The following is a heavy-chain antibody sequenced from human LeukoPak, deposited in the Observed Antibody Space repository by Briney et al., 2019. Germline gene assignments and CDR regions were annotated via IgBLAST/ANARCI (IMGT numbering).Heavy chain of an antibody. CDR3: AIRKDNWKYEVACYFDC. CDR2: IYYSGST. CDR1: GASISSSTYY. Sequence: SETLSLTCTVSGASISSSTYYWGWIRQPPGKGLEWIGSIYYSGSTYYNPSLKSRVTISVDTSKNQLSLKLGSVTAADTAVYYCAIRKDNWKYEVACYFDCWGQGTLVTVSS. D-gene: IGHD1-7*01. V-gene: IGHV4-39*07. J-gene: IGHJ4*02.